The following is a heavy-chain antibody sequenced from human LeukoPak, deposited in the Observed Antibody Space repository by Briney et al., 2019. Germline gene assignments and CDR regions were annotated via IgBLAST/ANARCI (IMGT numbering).Heavy chain of an antibody. D-gene: IGHD2-15*01. CDR1: GFIFRNAW. J-gene: IGHJ4*02. Sequence: PGGSLRLSCTASGFIFRNAWMSWVRQAPGKGLEWVGRIKSKYNGGTRDYAAPVKDRFTISRDDSKDTLYVQMNSLKIEDTAVYYCTAMDCSGDTCYFIYWGQGTLVTVSS. CDR3: TAMDCSGDTCYFIY. V-gene: IGHV3-15*01. CDR2: IKSKYNGGTR.